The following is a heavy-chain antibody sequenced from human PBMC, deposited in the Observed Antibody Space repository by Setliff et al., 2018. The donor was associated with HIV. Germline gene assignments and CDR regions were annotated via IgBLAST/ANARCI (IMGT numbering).Heavy chain of an antibody. CDR3: VYSRSFDVGAY. J-gene: IGHJ4*02. V-gene: IGHV2-5*02. CDR1: EFSLSSSGVG. CDR2: VYWDDGK. Sequence: SDPTLVNPTETHTLTCSSSEFSLSSSGVGVGWIRRPPGRALEWLAFVYWDDGKLYIPSFKPRLTITKAVLTMTNIDPMDTATYYCVYSRSFDVGAYWGPGILVTVSS. D-gene: IGHD5-12*01.